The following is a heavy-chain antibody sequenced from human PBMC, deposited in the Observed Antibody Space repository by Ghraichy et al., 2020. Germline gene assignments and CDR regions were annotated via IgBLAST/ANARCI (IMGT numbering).Heavy chain of an antibody. V-gene: IGHV4-59*11. CDR2: IYNSGSN. CDR3: TRVPRDYYYAMDV. Sequence: SETLSLTCTVSGGSIRIHYWGWIRQPPGRGLEWIGYIYNSGSNDYNPSLKRRVTISVDTSKNQFSLKLTSVTAADTAVYYCTRVPRDYYYAMDVWGQGTTVTVSS. CDR1: GGSIRIHY. J-gene: IGHJ6*02.